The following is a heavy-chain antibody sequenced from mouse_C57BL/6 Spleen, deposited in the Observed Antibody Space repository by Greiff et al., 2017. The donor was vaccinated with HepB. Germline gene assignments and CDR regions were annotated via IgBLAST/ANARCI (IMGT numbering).Heavy chain of an antibody. CDR1: GYTFTSYW. Sequence: VQLQQPGAELVKPGASVKLSCKASGYTFTSYWMQWVKQRPGQGLEWIGEIDPSESYTNYNQKFKGKATLTVDTSSSTAYMQLISLTSEDSAVYYCARYYSNPFAYWGQGTLVTVSA. J-gene: IGHJ3*01. D-gene: IGHD2-5*01. V-gene: IGHV1-50*01. CDR2: IDPSESYT. CDR3: ARYYSNPFAY.